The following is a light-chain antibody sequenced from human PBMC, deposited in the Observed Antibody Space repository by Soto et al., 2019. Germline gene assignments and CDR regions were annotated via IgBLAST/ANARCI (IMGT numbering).Light chain of an antibody. V-gene: IGKV3D-15*01. CDR3: QQRYSTTWT. CDR2: DAS. J-gene: IGKJ1*01. CDR1: QSVRTN. Sequence: EIGMTQFAATLSESPGETLTISCPASQSVRTNVAWYQKKPGEDPRILIFDASARAVDIPGRFSGSVSGTDFNLTLRSLKTEDCATYSGQQRYSTTWTFCQGTKVDIK.